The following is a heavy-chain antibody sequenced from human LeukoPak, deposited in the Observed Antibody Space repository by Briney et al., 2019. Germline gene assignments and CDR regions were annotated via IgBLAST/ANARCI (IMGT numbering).Heavy chain of an antibody. CDR3: ATTEIAAAGPFNNWFDP. D-gene: IGHD6-13*01. Sequence: ASVKVSCKVSGYTLTELSMHWVRQAPGKGLEWMGGLDPEDGETIYAQKFQGRVTMTEDTSTDTAYMELSSLRSEDTAVYYCATTEIAAAGPFNNWFDPWGQGTLVTVSS. CDR2: LDPEDGET. V-gene: IGHV1-24*01. J-gene: IGHJ5*02. CDR1: GYTLTELS.